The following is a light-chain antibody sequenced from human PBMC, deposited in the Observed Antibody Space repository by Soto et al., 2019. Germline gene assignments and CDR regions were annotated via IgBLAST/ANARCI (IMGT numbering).Light chain of an antibody. J-gene: IGKJ1*01. CDR1: QTISSW. CDR2: GAS. CDR3: QQSSNWPRT. V-gene: IGKV3-15*01. Sequence: MTQSPSTLSGSVGDRVTITCRASQTISSWLAWYQQRPGQPPRLLIYGASTRAAGISARFSGSGSGTEFTLTISSLQSEDFAVYYCQQSSNWPRTFGQGTKVDI.